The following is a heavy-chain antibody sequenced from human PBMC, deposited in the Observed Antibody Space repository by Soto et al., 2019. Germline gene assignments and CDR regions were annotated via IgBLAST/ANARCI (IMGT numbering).Heavy chain of an antibody. D-gene: IGHD3-22*01. V-gene: IGHV4-31*11. CDR1: GDSISTGYY. CDR3: ARDSSGYAKFDY. CDR2: IYYSGTT. J-gene: IGHJ4*02. Sequence: QVQLQESGPGLVKPSQTLSLTCAVSGDSISTGYYWSWIRQHPGKGLEWIGYIYYSGTTYYNPSLERRVAISIDTSKNQFSLKLNSVTAADTAVYYCARDSSGYAKFDYWGQGTLVTVSS.